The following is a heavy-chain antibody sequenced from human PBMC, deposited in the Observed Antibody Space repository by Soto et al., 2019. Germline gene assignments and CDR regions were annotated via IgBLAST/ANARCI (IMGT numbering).Heavy chain of an antibody. CDR2: IIPVLGAP. D-gene: IGHD3-22*01. CDR1: GGTFSSFP. J-gene: IGHJ4*02. Sequence: QVQLVQSGTEVQKPGSSVKVSCKTSGGTFSSFPIAWVRQAPGQGLEWVGGIIPVLGAPSYAQTFQGRVTITADESTRAAYLELSSLRSDDTAVYFCARDRHYEIHTFYYLKYYFDYWGQGTLVTVSS. V-gene: IGHV1-69*01. CDR3: ARDRHYEIHTFYYLKYYFDY.